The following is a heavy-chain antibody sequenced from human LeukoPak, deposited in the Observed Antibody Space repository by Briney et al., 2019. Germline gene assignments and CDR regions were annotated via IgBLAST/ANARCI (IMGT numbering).Heavy chain of an antibody. Sequence: ASVKVSCKASGYTFTSYGISWVRQATGQGLEWMGWVNPNSGNTGYAQKFQGRVTITRNTSISTAYMELSSLRSHDTAVYYCARGAARSFDYWGQGTLVTVSS. J-gene: IGHJ4*02. D-gene: IGHD6-6*01. CDR3: ARGAARSFDY. CDR1: GYTFTSYG. V-gene: IGHV1-8*03. CDR2: VNPNSGNT.